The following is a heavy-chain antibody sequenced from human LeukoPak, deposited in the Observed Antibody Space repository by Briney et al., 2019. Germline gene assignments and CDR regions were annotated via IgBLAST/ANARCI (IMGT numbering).Heavy chain of an antibody. Sequence: SGPALVKPTQTLTLTCTFSGFSLTTTRMCVSWIRQPPGKALEWLARIDWDDDEYYSPSLKTRLTLSKDTSKNQVVLTMTDMDPMETPTFYCARIQPGRYHFDRWGQGTLVSVSS. D-gene: IGHD3-10*01. V-gene: IGHV2-70*11. CDR1: GFSLTTTRMC. J-gene: IGHJ4*02. CDR3: ARIQPGRYHFDR. CDR2: IDWDDDE.